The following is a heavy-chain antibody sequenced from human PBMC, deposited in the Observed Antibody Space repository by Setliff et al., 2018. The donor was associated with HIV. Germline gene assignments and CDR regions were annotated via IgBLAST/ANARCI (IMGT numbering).Heavy chain of an antibody. J-gene: IGHJ4*02. CDR1: AYPFTTYD. Sequence: ASVKVSCKASAYPFTTYDINWVRQATGQGLEWMGWMDPNSGNTGYAQKFQGRVTMTRNTSITTAYMELSSLRSEDTAVYYCARGQNGGISGVDWGQGTQVTVSS. CDR3: ARGQNGGISGVD. CDR2: MDPNSGNT. D-gene: IGHD3-3*01. V-gene: IGHV1-8*02.